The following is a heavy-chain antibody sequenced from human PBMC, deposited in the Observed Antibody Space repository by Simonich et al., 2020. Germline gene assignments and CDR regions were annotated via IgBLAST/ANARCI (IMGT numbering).Heavy chain of an antibody. J-gene: IGHJ3*02. D-gene: IGHD1-1*01. V-gene: IGHV4-34*01. CDR1: GGSFSGYY. CDR3: ARGKGWKNAFDI. Sequence: QVQLQQWGAGLLKPSETLSLTCAVYGGSFSGYYWSWIRQPPGKGLEWIGEINRSGSTNYNPSLRSRVTISVDTSKNQFSLKLSSGTAADTAVYYCARGKGWKNAFDIWGQGTMVTVSS. CDR2: INRSGST.